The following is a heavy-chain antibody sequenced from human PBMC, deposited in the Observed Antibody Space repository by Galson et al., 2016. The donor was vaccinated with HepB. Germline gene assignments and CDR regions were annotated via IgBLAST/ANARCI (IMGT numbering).Heavy chain of an antibody. D-gene: IGHD4-17*01. J-gene: IGHJ4*02. V-gene: IGHV3-23*01. CDR1: GFTFRTYG. Sequence: SLRLSCAASGFTFRTYGMSWVRQAPGKGLEWVAFISASADRTTYADSVEGRFTVSRDNSEDTLFVHMNSLRVEDTAVYYCAKVAFGDYGTFDYWGQGTLVTVSS. CDR2: ISASADRT. CDR3: AKVAFGDYGTFDY.